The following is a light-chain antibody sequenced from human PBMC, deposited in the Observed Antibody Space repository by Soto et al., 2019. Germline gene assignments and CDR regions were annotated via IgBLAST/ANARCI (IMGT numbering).Light chain of an antibody. Sequence: QSALTQPVSVSGSPGQSITISCTGTSSDVGGYNYVSWYQQHPGKAPKLMIYDVSNRPSGVSNRFSGSKSGNTASLTISGLQAEDEADYYCSSYTSSSTLAVFGGGTKVTVL. CDR1: SSDVGGYNY. CDR2: DVS. CDR3: SSYTSSSTLAV. J-gene: IGLJ2*01. V-gene: IGLV2-14*01.